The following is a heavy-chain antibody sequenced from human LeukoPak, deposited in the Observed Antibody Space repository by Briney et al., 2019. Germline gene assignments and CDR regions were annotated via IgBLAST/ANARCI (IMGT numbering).Heavy chain of an antibody. D-gene: IGHD1-26*01. CDR3: AKDRRSYSYFPDY. Sequence: GGSLRLSCAASGFTFSSYAMSWVRQAPGKELEWVSAISGSGGSTYYADSVKGRFTISRDNSKNTLYLQMNSLRAEDTAVYYCAKDRRSYSYFPDYWGQGTLVTVSS. J-gene: IGHJ4*02. V-gene: IGHV3-23*01. CDR1: GFTFSSYA. CDR2: ISGSGGST.